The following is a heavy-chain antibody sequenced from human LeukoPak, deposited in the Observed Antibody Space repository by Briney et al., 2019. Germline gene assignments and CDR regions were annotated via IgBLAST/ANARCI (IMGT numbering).Heavy chain of an antibody. CDR2: IKEDESEQ. V-gene: IGHV3-7*01. D-gene: IGHD2-8*02. J-gene: IGHJ4*02. Sequence: PGGSLRLSCAASGFTFSNFWMSWVRQAPGKGLEWVANIKEDESEQYYVDSVKGRFTISRDNAKNSLFLQMNSLRAEDTAVFYCARVQGKTSWYYWGQGTLVSVSS. CDR3: ARVQGKTSWYY. CDR1: GFTFSNFW.